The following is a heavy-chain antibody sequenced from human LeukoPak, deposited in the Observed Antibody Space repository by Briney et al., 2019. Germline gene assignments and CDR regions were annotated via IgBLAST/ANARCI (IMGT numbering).Heavy chain of an antibody. CDR1: GFTFSSYW. D-gene: IGHD6-6*01. CDR2: INSDGSST. J-gene: IGHJ4*02. V-gene: IGHV3-74*01. CDR3: AKRGGQLGSLPVLPEFDY. Sequence: GGSLRLSCAASGFTFSSYWMHWVRQAPGKGLVWVSRINSDGSSTSYADSVKGRFTISRDNAKNTLYLQMNSLRAEDTAVYYCAKRGGQLGSLPVLPEFDYWGQGTLVTVSS.